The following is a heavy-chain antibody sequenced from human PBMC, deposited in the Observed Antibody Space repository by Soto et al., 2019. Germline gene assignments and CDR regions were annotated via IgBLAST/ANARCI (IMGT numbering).Heavy chain of an antibody. CDR3: ASGITICGVGYGMDV. Sequence: QVQLVQSGAEVRKPGASVKVSCKASGYTFRSHGITWVRQAPGQGLEWMGWISVLNGYTDYAEKFQGRVTMTADTSTSTAFMELRTLISDDTALYYCASGITICGVGYGMDVWGQGTTVTVSS. V-gene: IGHV1-18*01. J-gene: IGHJ6*02. CDR2: ISVLNGYT. D-gene: IGHD3-3*01. CDR1: GYTFRSHG.